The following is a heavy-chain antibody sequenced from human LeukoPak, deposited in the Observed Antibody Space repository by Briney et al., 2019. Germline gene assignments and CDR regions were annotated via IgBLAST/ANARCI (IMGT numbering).Heavy chain of an antibody. J-gene: IGHJ4*02. CDR2: ISSSSTTI. CDR3: MRDVSGYPY. D-gene: IGHD5-12*01. Sequence: GGSLRLSCAASGFTLSTYNMNWVRQGPGKGLEWVSYISSSSTTIYYADSVKGRFTISRDNAKNSLYLQMDNLRDEDTATYYCMRDVSGYPYWGQGTLVTVSS. CDR1: GFTLSTYN. V-gene: IGHV3-48*02.